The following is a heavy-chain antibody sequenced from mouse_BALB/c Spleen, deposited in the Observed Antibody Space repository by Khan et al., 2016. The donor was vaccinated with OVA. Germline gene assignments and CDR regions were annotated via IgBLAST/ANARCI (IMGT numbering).Heavy chain of an antibody. Sequence: QVQLKESGAELARPGASVKLSCKASGYTFTDYYINWVKQRTGQGLEWIGEIYPGSGNTYYNEKFKDEATLTADKSSSTAFMQLNSLTSEDSSVYFCARSGIGSFAYWGQGTLVTVSA. D-gene: IGHD2-2*01. J-gene: IGHJ3*01. CDR2: IYPGSGNT. V-gene: IGHV1-77*01. CDR1: GYTFTDYY. CDR3: ARSGIGSFAY.